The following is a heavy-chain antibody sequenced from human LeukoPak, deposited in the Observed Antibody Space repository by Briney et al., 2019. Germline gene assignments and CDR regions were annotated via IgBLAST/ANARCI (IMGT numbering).Heavy chain of an antibody. J-gene: IGHJ4*02. V-gene: IGHV3-9*01. Sequence: PGGSLRLSCAASGFTFDDYAMHWVQQAPGKGLEWVSGISWNSGSIGYADSVKGRFTISRDNAKNSLYLQMNSLRAEDTALYYCAKDALDAAEYYFDYWGQGTLVTVSS. CDR1: GFTFDDYA. CDR2: ISWNSGSI. CDR3: AKDALDAAEYYFDY. D-gene: IGHD1-1*01.